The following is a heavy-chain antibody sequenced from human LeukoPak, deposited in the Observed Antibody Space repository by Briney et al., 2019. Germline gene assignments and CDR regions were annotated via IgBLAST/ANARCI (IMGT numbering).Heavy chain of an antibody. V-gene: IGHV1-18*01. J-gene: IGHJ5*02. CDR2: ISIYDGNT. CDR3: ARITDDFWSSYYMPDDP. D-gene: IGHD3-3*01. Sequence: ASVKVSFKASGYTFTNYGISWVRQAPGQGLEWVGWISIYDGNTDYARKLRGRVTMTTDTSTSTAYMELRSLRSDDTAVYYCARITDDFWSSYYMPDDPWGQGTLVTDSS. CDR1: GYTFTNYG.